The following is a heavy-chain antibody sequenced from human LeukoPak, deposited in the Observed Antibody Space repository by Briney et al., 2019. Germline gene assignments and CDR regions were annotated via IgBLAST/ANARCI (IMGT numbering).Heavy chain of an antibody. D-gene: IGHD3-10*01. J-gene: IGHJ4*02. Sequence: PGGSLTLSCAASGFSVSSNYMSWVRQAPGKGLVWVSRINSDGSSTSYADSVKGRFTISRDNAKNTLYLQMNSLRAEDTAVYYCARGFGTIDYWGQGTLVTVSS. CDR3: ARGFGTIDY. CDR2: INSDGSST. CDR1: GFSVSSNY. V-gene: IGHV3-74*01.